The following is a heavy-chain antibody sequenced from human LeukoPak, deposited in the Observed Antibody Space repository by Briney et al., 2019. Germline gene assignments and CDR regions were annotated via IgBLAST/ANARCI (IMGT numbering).Heavy chain of an antibody. J-gene: IGHJ3*02. CDR2: ISSSSSYI. V-gene: IGHV3-21*01. D-gene: IGHD3-9*01. CDR3: ARDRSRDILTGYYITDAFDT. Sequence: GGSLRLSCAASGFTFSSYSMNWVRQAPGKGLEWVSSISSSSSYIYYADSVKGRFTISRDNAKNSLYLQMNSLRAEDTAVYYCARDRSRDILTGYYITDAFDTWGQGTMVTVSS. CDR1: GFTFSSYS.